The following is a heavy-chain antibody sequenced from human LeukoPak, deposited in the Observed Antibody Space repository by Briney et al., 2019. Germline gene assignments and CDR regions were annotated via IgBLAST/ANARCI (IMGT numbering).Heavy chain of an antibody. V-gene: IGHV4-59*01. CDR3: MGSAVAGRGY. D-gene: IGHD6-19*01. CDR2: IYYSGST. J-gene: IGHJ4*02. Sequence: PSETLSLTCTVSGGSISSYYWSWIRQPPGKGLEWIGYIYYSGSTNYNPSLKSRVTLSVDTSKNQFSLKLSSVTAADTAVYYCMGSAVAGRGYWGQGTLVTVSS. CDR1: GGSISSYY.